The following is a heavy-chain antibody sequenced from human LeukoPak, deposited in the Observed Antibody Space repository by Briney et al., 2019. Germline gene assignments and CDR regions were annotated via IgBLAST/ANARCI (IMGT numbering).Heavy chain of an antibody. Sequence: PGGSLRLSCAASGFSFSAYAMSWVRQAPGKGLEWVSIITSTGSSTFYAESVKGRFTISRDNSKNTLFLQMNGLRAQDTALYYCAKAGHTVTTELDYWGQGTLVTVSS. CDR1: GFSFSAYA. CDR3: AKAGHTVTTELDY. J-gene: IGHJ4*02. CDR2: ITSTGSST. V-gene: IGHV3-23*01. D-gene: IGHD4-17*01.